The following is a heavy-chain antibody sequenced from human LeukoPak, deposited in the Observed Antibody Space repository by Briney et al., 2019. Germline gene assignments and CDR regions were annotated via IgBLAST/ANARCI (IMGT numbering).Heavy chain of an antibody. CDR2: IKQDGSEK. J-gene: IGHJ4*02. CDR1: GFTFSSYW. V-gene: IGHV3-7*01. CDR3: ARKKTIAAAFFDY. D-gene: IGHD6-13*01. Sequence: GGSLRLSCAASGFTFSSYWMSWVRQAPGKGLEWVANIKQDGSEKYYVDSVKGRFTISRDNAKNSLYLQMNSLRAEDTAVYYCARKKTIAAAFFDYWGQGTVVTVSS.